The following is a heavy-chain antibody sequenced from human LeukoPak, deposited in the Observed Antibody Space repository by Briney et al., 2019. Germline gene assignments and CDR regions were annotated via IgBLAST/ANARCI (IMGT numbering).Heavy chain of an antibody. CDR1: GGSISSSSYY. J-gene: IGHJ4*02. V-gene: IGHV4-39*07. CDR2: IYYSGST. CDR3: AREGRGVSVFDY. D-gene: IGHD1-26*01. Sequence: SETLSVTCTVSGGSISSSSYYWGWIRLPPGKGLEWIGSIYYSGSTYYNPSLKSRVTISVDTSKNQFSLKLSSVTAADTAVYYCAREGRGVSVFDYWGQGTLVTVSS.